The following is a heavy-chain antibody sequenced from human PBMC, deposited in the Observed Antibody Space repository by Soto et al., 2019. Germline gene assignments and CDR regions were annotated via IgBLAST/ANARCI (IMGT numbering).Heavy chain of an antibody. CDR1: GYSFTSYW. V-gene: IGHV5-51*01. J-gene: IGHJ6*02. Sequence: PGESLKISCKGSGYSFTSYWIGWVRQMPGKGLEWMGIIYPGDSDTRYSPYFQGQVTISADKSISTAYLQWSSLKASDTAMYYCVRLFFYYGSGSYYADYYGMDVWGQGTTVTVSS. CDR2: IYPGDSDT. CDR3: VRLFFYYGSGSYYADYYGMDV. D-gene: IGHD3-10*01.